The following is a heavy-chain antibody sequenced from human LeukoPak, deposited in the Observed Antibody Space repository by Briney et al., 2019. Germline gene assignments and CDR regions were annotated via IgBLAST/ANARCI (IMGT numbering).Heavy chain of an antibody. J-gene: IGHJ5*02. V-gene: IGHV3-49*03. CDR2: IRSKAYGWTT. D-gene: IGHD6-13*01. CDR1: GFTLGDYA. CDR3: TRVGSSWYVSRFDP. Sequence: PGGSLRLSCAASGFTLGDYAMSWFRQAPGKGLEWVGFIRSKAYGWTTEYAASVKGRFTISRDDSKSIAYLQMNSLKTEDTAVCYCTRVGSSWYVSRFDPWGQGTLVTVSS.